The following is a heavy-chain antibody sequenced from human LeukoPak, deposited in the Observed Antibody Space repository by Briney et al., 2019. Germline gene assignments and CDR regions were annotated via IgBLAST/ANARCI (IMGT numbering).Heavy chain of an antibody. Sequence: PVGSLRLSSVASGVTSRRNVMSWGREAPGTGGECVSGMSKRDGTTDYADSVRGRFPISRDNSKNTLYLQMNSLRAEDTAVYYCAKGGWGSHFDCWGQGTLVTVSA. CDR3: AKGGWGSHFDC. J-gene: IGHJ4*02. D-gene: IGHD7-27*01. CDR2: MSKRDGTT. CDR1: GVTSRRNV. V-gene: IGHV3-23*01.